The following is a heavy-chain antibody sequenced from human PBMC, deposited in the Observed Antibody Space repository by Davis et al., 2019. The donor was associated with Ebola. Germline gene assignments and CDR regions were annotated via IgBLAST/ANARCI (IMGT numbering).Heavy chain of an antibody. V-gene: IGHV3-49*04. CDR3: SREYGGNSNY. CDR2: IRSKDYGGTT. CDR1: GFSFTSYS. D-gene: IGHD4-23*01. J-gene: IGHJ4*02. Sequence: GGSLRLSCAASGFSFTSYSMNWVRQAPGKGLEWVGFIRSKDYGGTTEYAASVKGRFSISRDDSKSIAYLQMNSLKTEDTAVYYCSREYGGNSNYWGQGTLVTVSS.